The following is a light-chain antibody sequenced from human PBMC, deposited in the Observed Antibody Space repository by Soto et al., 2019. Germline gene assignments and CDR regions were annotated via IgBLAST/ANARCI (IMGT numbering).Light chain of an antibody. Sequence: IQVAQSPPSLSASVGDTVTITCRASQDIRNDLGWYQQKPGRAPKLLIYGASNLQSGVPSRFSGSVSSTDFTLTISSLQPEDFATYYCLQDYKFPQPFGQGTKVEIK. V-gene: IGKV1-6*01. CDR3: LQDYKFPQP. CDR1: QDIRND. J-gene: IGKJ1*01. CDR2: GAS.